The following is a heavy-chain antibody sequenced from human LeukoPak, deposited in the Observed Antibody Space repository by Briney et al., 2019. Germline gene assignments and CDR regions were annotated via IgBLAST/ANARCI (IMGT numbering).Heavy chain of an antibody. Sequence: ASVKVSFQASGYTFTGYYMHWVRQARGQGLDWMGCIYPISGGTNYAQKFQGRVTMTRDTSISTAYMELSRLRSDDTAVYYCARGPRGYSYARGNWFDPWGQGTLVTISS. CDR2: IYPISGGT. CDR3: ARGPRGYSYARGNWFDP. D-gene: IGHD5-18*01. J-gene: IGHJ5*02. CDR1: GYTFTGYY. V-gene: IGHV1-2*02.